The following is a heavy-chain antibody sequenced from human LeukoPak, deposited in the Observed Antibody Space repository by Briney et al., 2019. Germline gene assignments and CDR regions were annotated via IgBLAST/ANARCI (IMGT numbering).Heavy chain of an antibody. V-gene: IGHV3-21*01. CDR2: ISSSSSYI. Sequence: GGSLRLSCAASGFTFSSYGMHWVRQAPGKGLEWVSSISSSSSYIYYADSVKGRFTISRDNAKNSLYLQMNSLRAEDTAVYYCARGGYCSGGSCFNSWYYWGQGTLVTVSS. J-gene: IGHJ4*02. D-gene: IGHD2-15*01. CDR1: GFTFSSYG. CDR3: ARGGYCSGGSCFNSWYY.